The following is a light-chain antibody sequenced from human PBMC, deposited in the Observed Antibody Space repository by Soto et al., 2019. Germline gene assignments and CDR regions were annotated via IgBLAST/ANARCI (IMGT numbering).Light chain of an antibody. CDR3: QQYNNYPRT. CDR2: RAS. V-gene: IGKV1-5*03. Sequence: DIQMTQFPSTLSASVGDRVTITCRASQSVDTWLAWYQQKPGKAPSLLIYRASSLESGVPSRFSGSGSGTDFTLTIRSLQPDDFAAYYCQQYNNYPRTFGQGTQVEVK. J-gene: IGKJ1*01. CDR1: QSVDTW.